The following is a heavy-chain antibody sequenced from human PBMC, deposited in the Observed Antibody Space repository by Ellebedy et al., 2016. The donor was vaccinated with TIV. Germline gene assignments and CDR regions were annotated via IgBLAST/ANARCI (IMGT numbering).Heavy chain of an antibody. V-gene: IGHV1-69*13. CDR2: IIPIFGTA. J-gene: IGHJ3*02. CDR3: AREDGRPVVVVAAIAFDI. Sequence: ASVKVSCKASGYTFTSYGISWVRQAPGQGLEWMGGIIPIFGTANYAQKFQGRVTITADESTSTAYMELSSLRSEDTAVYYCAREDGRPVVVVAAIAFDIWGQGTMVTVSS. CDR1: GYTFTSYG. D-gene: IGHD2-15*01.